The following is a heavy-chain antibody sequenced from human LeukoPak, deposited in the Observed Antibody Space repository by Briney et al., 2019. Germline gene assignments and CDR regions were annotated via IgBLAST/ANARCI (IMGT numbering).Heavy chain of an antibody. Sequence: SVKVSCKASGGTFSSYAISWARQAPGQGLEWMGGIISIFGTANYAQKFQGRVTITTDESTSTAYMELSSLRSEDTAVYYCARGAGMTTVNSRTDYYYYMDVWGKGTTVTVSS. CDR2: IISIFGTA. CDR1: GGTFSSYA. V-gene: IGHV1-69*05. J-gene: IGHJ6*03. D-gene: IGHD4-11*01. CDR3: ARGAGMTTVNSRTDYYYYMDV.